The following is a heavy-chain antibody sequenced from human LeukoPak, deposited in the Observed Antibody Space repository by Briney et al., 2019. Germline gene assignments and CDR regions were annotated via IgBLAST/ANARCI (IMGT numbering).Heavy chain of an antibody. D-gene: IGHD3-3*01. CDR1: GFTFSSYG. Sequence: GGSLRLSCAASGFTFSSYGMHWVRQAPGKGLEWVAVIWYDGSNKNYADSVKGRFTISRDNSKNTLYLQMNSLRAEDTAVYYCAKGKYDFWSGQPYFDYWGQGTLVTVSS. CDR3: AKGKYDFWSGQPYFDY. V-gene: IGHV3-30*02. CDR2: IWYDGSNK. J-gene: IGHJ4*02.